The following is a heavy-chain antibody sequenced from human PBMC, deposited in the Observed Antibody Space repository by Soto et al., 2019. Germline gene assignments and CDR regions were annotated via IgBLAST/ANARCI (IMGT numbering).Heavy chain of an antibody. V-gene: IGHV4-4*02. CDR2: IYHSGST. Sequence: QVQLQESGPGLVKLSGTLSLTCAVSGGSISSSNWWSWVRQPPGKGLEWIGEIYHSGSTNYNPSLKSRVTISVDKSKNQFSLKLSSVTAADTSVYYCARDLADPHQCAEYFQHWGQGTLVTVSS. CDR3: ARDLADPHQCAEYFQH. J-gene: IGHJ1*01. CDR1: GGSISSSNW. D-gene: IGHD3-3*02.